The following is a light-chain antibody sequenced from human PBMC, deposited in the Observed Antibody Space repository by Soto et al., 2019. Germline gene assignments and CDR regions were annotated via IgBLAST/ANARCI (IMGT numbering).Light chain of an antibody. Sequence: DIVMTQSPDSLAVSLGERATINCKSSQSVLYRSNNKNYLAWYQHKPGQAPKLIISWASTRESGVPERFSGSAAGTDFSLTISSLQAEDVAVYYCQQYYITPRTFGQGTKVEI. J-gene: IGKJ1*01. CDR1: QSVLYRSNNKNY. CDR2: WAS. CDR3: QQYYITPRT. V-gene: IGKV4-1*01.